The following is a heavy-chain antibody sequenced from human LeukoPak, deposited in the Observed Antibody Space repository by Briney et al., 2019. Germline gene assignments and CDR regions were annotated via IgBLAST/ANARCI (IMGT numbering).Heavy chain of an antibody. J-gene: IGHJ4*02. Sequence: GGSLRLFCAASGFTFSSYGMYWVRQAPGKGLEWVAVISYGGSNKFYADSVKGRFTISRDNSKNTLYLQMNSLRAEDTAVYYCAKDVGMIGYCSAGCCYAIDYWGEGTGVSVSS. V-gene: IGHV3-30*18. D-gene: IGHD2-15*01. CDR3: AKDVGMIGYCSAGCCYAIDY. CDR2: ISYGGSNK. CDR1: GFTFSSYG.